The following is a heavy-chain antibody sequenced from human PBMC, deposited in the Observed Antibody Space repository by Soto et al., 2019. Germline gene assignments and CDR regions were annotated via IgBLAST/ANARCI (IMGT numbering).Heavy chain of an antibody. CDR1: GYTFTSYG. Sequence: GASVKVSCKASGYTFTSYGISWVRQAPGQGLEWMGWISAYNGNTNYAQRLQGRVTMTTDTSTSTAYMELRSLRSDDTAVYYCAREDAVAGTEWFDPWGQGTLVTVSS. D-gene: IGHD6-19*01. CDR3: AREDAVAGTEWFDP. J-gene: IGHJ5*02. V-gene: IGHV1-18*01. CDR2: ISAYNGNT.